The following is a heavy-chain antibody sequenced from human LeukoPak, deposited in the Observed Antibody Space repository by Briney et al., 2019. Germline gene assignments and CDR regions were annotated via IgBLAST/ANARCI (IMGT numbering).Heavy chain of an antibody. D-gene: IGHD3-22*01. J-gene: IGHJ4*02. CDR1: GGSFSGYY. CDR3: ARALIYDSSGYPHDY. Sequence: PSETLSLTCAVYGGSFSGYYWSWIRQPPGKGLEWIGEINHSGSTNYNPSLKSRVTISVDTSKNQFSLKLSSVTAADTAVYYCARALIYDSSGYPHDYWGQGTLVTVSS. V-gene: IGHV4-34*01. CDR2: INHSGST.